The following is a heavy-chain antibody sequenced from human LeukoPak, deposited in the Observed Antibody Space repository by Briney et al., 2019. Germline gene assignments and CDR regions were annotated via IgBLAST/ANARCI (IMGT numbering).Heavy chain of an antibody. CDR3: AAQYSGYVRLDY. D-gene: IGHD5-12*01. Sequence: SETLSLTCTVSGGSISSYYCSWIRQPPGKGLEWIGYIYYSGSTNYNPSLKSRVTISVDTSKNQFSLKLSSVTAADTAVYYCAAQYSGYVRLDYWGQGTLVTVSS. V-gene: IGHV4-59*12. CDR2: IYYSGST. CDR1: GGSISSYY. J-gene: IGHJ4*02.